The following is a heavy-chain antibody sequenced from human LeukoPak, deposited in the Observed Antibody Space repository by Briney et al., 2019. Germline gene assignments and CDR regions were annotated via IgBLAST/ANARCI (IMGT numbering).Heavy chain of an antibody. CDR1: GGSISSYY. D-gene: IGHD6-13*01. CDR2: IYSTGST. Sequence: SETLSLTCTVSGGSISSYYWSWIRQPAGKGLEWIGRIYSTGSTYYNPSLKSRVTVSVDTSKNQFSLRLRSVTAADTAVYYCARQIASAGTAGFDFWGQGALVTVSS. V-gene: IGHV4-4*07. J-gene: IGHJ4*02. CDR3: ARQIASAGTAGFDF.